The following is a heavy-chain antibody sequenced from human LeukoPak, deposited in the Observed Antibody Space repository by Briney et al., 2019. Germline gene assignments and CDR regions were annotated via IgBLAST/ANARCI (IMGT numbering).Heavy chain of an antibody. D-gene: IGHD1-26*01. Sequence: ASVKVSCKASGYTFSDFYIHWVRQAPGQGLEYVGWITPKSGDTYSPQRLQGRVTMTRDASISTDYMELSSLRSDDAAAYFCAGGRSAEEGAWEYWGQGTLVTVSS. J-gene: IGHJ4*02. V-gene: IGHV1-2*02. CDR2: ITPKSGDT. CDR1: GYTFSDFY. CDR3: AGGRSAEEGAWEY.